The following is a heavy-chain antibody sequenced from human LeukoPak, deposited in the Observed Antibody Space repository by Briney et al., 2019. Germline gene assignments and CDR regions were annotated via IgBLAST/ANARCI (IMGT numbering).Heavy chain of an antibody. V-gene: IGHV3-49*04. Sequence: GGSLRLSCTVSGFIFRDYAMGWVRQAPGKGLEWVGFIRSRTYGATPEYAASVKGRFTISRDDSKSIAYLQMNSLKTEDTAVYYCSRDSLYCKSVVCSEYYYYMDVWGKGTTVTVSS. CDR3: SRDSLYCKSVVCSEYYYYMDV. D-gene: IGHD2/OR15-2a*01. CDR1: GFIFRDYA. CDR2: IRSRTYGATP. J-gene: IGHJ6*03.